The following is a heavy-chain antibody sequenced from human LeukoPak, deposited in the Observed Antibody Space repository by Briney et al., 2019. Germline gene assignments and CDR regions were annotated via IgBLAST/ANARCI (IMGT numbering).Heavy chain of an antibody. D-gene: IGHD2/OR15-2a*01. V-gene: IGHV4-38-2*02. CDR1: GYSISSGYY. CDR2: IYHSGST. CDR3: ARDLLGNFDY. J-gene: IGHJ4*02. Sequence: SETLSLTCAVSGYSISSGYYWGWIRQPPGKGLEWIGSIYHSGSTYYNPSLKSRVTISVDTSNNQFSLKLSSVTAADTAVYYCARDLLGNFDYWGQGTLVTVSS.